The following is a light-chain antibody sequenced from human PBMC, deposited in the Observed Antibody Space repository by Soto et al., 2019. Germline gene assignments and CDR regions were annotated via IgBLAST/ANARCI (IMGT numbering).Light chain of an antibody. CDR3: SSYTSGYV. CDR1: SSDVGGYNY. J-gene: IGLJ1*01. Sequence: QSALTQPASVSGSPGQSITISCTGTSSDVGGYNYVSWYQQHPGKAPKLMIYDVSNRPSGVSNRFSGSKSGNTASLTISGLQAEDEADYYCSSYTSGYVFGTGTKLTVL. V-gene: IGLV2-14*01. CDR2: DVS.